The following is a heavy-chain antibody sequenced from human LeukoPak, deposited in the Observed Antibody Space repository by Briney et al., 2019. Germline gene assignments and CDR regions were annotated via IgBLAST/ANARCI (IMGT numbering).Heavy chain of an antibody. V-gene: IGHV3-23*01. CDR3: ATGGGIAAADKFDY. Sequence: GGSLRLSCAASGFTFSSYEMNWVRQAPGKGLEWVSAISGSGGSTYYADSVKGRFTISRDNSKNTLYLQMNSLRAEDTAVYYCATGGGIAAADKFDYWGQGTLVTVSS. D-gene: IGHD6-13*01. J-gene: IGHJ4*02. CDR2: ISGSGGST. CDR1: GFTFSSYE.